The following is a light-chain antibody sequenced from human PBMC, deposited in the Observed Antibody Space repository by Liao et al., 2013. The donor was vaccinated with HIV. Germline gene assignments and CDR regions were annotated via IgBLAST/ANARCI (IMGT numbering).Light chain of an antibody. CDR1: ALPNQY. V-gene: IGLV3-25*03. CDR3: QSADSSGTCPV. Sequence: SYELTQPPSVSVSPGQTARITCSGDALPNQYAYWYQQKPGQAPVLVIYKDSERPSGTPERFSGSSSGTKVTLTISAVQAEDEAEYYCQSADSSGTCPVFGGGTKLTVL. J-gene: IGLJ3*02. CDR2: KDS.